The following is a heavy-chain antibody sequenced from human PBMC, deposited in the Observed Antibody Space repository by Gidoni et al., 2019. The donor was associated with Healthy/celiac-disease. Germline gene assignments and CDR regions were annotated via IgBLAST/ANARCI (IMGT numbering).Heavy chain of an antibody. CDR3: AKGYGSGSYYMA. J-gene: IGHJ5*02. CDR1: GFTFSSYA. CDR2: SSGSGGST. V-gene: IGHV3-23*04. Sequence: EVQLVESGGGLVQPGGSLRLSCAASGFTFSSYAMSWVRQAPGKGLVWVSASSGSGGSTYYADSVKCRFTISRDNSKNTLYLQMNSLRAEDTAVYYCAKGYGSGSYYMAWGQGTLVTVSS. D-gene: IGHD3-10*01.